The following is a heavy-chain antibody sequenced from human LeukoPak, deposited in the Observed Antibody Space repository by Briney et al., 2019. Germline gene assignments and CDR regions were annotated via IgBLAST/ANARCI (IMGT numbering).Heavy chain of an antibody. CDR3: ANLQSITTFEMASY. Sequence: GGSLRLSCAASGFTFSSYAMSWVRQAPGKGLEWVSAISGSGGSTYYADSVKGRFTTSRDNSKNTLYLQMNSLRAEDTAVYYCANLQSITTFEMASYWGQGTLVTVSS. D-gene: IGHD3-3*01. CDR2: ISGSGGST. CDR1: GFTFSSYA. J-gene: IGHJ4*02. V-gene: IGHV3-23*01.